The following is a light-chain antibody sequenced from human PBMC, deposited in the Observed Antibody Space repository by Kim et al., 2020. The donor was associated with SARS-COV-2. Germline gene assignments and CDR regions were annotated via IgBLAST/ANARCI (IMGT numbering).Light chain of an antibody. CDR1: QSISTY. Sequence: DIQMTQSPSSLSASVRDTVIITCRANQSISTYLNWYQQEPGKAPKLLIFAASHLQSEVPSRFSASRSGAEFTLTISSQQPEDFGTYYCQQTYNTPYTFGQGTKLEI. J-gene: IGKJ2*01. V-gene: IGKV1-39*01. CDR3: QQTYNTPYT. CDR2: AAS.